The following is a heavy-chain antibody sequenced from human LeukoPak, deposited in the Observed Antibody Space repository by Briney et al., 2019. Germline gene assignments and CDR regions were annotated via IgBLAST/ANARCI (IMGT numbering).Heavy chain of an antibody. CDR3: ARAIRYFDWLRIYYCYMDV. CDR1: GGSISNKY. D-gene: IGHD3-9*01. V-gene: IGHV4-34*01. CDR2: INHSGST. Sequence: PSETLSLTCTVSGGSISNKYWSWIRQPPGKGLEWIGEINHSGSTNYNPSLKSRVTISVDTSKNQFSLKLSSVTAADTAVYYCARAIRYFDWLRIYYCYMDVWGKGTTVTISS. J-gene: IGHJ6*03.